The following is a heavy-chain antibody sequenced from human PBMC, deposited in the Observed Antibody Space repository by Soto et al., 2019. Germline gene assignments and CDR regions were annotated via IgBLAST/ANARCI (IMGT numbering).Heavy chain of an antibody. Sequence: ESGGGVVQPGRSLRLSCAASGFAFSPYGMHWVRQAPGKGLEWVAVTTSDGARINYADSVKGRFTISRDNSRTTLYLQMNSLRIDDTAVYYCARKNPGREWELPDYWGQGTLVTVSS. CDR3: ARKNPGREWELPDY. D-gene: IGHD1-26*01. J-gene: IGHJ4*02. CDR2: TTSDGARI. V-gene: IGHV3-30*03. CDR1: GFAFSPYG.